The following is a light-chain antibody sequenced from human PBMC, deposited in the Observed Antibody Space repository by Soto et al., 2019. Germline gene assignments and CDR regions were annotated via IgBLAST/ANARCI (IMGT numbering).Light chain of an antibody. CDR2: WAS. V-gene: IGKV4-1*01. CDR1: QSLLYVSNNKNY. J-gene: IGKJ4*01. CDR3: QQYLSSPLT. Sequence: DIVMTQSPDSLAVSLGERATINCKSSQSLLYVSNNKNYLAWYQQKPGQPPKLLIYWASTRESGVPDRFSGSGSGTDFTLTISSLQAEDVAVYYCQQYLSSPLTFGGGTKVEIK.